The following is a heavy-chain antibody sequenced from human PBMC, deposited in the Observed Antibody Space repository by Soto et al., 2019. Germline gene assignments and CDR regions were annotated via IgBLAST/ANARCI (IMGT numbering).Heavy chain of an antibody. CDR3: AKPRSSLEWPPFDP. Sequence: GGSLRLSCAASGFTFSDYFMSWIRQAPGKGLEWVSYIGPSGNMIYYADSVKGRFFISRDNTRNMLYLQMNSLRADDTAVYYCAKPRSSLEWPPFDPWGQGTLVTVSS. D-gene: IGHD3-3*01. CDR2: IGPSGNMI. J-gene: IGHJ5*02. V-gene: IGHV3-11*04. CDR1: GFTFSDYF.